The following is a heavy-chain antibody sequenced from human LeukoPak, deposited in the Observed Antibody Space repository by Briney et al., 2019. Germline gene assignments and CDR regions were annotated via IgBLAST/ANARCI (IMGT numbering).Heavy chain of an antibody. J-gene: IGHJ5*02. D-gene: IGHD2-2*01. CDR3: ARDSLGYCSSTSCYPPWFDP. CDR2: IYTSGST. Sequence: SQTLSLTCTVSGGSISSGSYYWSWIRQPAGEGLEWIGRIYTSGSTNYNPSLKSRVTISVDTSKNQFSLKLSSVTAADTAVYYCARDSLGYCSSTSCYPPWFDPWGQGTLVTVSS. V-gene: IGHV4-61*02. CDR1: GGSISSGSYY.